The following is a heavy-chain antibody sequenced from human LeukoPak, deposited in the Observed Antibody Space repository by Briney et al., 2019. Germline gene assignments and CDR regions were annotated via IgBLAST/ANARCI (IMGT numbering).Heavy chain of an antibody. J-gene: IGHJ4*02. D-gene: IGHD6-19*01. CDR3: AKDTRIAVAGLFDY. CDR2: ISGSGGST. V-gene: IGHV3-23*01. CDR1: GFTFSSYA. Sequence: GGSLRLSCAASGFTFSSYAMSWARQAPGKGLEWVSAISGSGGSTYYADSVKGRFTISRDNSKNTLYLQMNSLRAEDTAVYYCAKDTRIAVAGLFDYWGQGTLVTVSS.